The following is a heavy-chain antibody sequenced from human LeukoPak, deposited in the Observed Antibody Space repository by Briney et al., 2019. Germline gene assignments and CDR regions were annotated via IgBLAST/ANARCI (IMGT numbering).Heavy chain of an antibody. Sequence: GGSLRLPCAASGFTFSTYIMNWVRQAPGKGLEWVSSISPSGSHKYYADSVKGRFTISRDNAKNSASLQMNSLRAADTAVYYCARVSDSTPDEGSWGQGTLVTVSS. CDR1: GFTFSTYI. CDR2: ISPSGSHK. J-gene: IGHJ5*01. V-gene: IGHV3-21*01. CDR3: ARVSDSTPDEGS. D-gene: IGHD3-22*01.